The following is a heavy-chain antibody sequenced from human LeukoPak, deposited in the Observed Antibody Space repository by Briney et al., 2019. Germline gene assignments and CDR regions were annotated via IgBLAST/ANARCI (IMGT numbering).Heavy chain of an antibody. V-gene: IGHV3-74*01. CDR3: ARDKRGILGLRYYYMDV. CDR2: INTDGSRI. CDR1: GFTFSNYW. J-gene: IGHJ6*03. D-gene: IGHD1-1*01. Sequence: GGSLRLSCAASGFTFSNYWMHWVRQAPGKGLVWVSRINTDGSRITYADSVKGRFTISRDNSKNTLYLQMNSLRAEDTAVYYCARDKRGILGLRYYYMDVWGKGTTVTVSS.